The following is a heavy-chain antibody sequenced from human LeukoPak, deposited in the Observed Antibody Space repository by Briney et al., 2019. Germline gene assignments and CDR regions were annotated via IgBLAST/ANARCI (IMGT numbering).Heavy chain of an antibody. Sequence: SETLSLTCAVYGGSFSGYYWSWIRQPPGKGLEWIGEINHSGSTNYNPSLKSRVTISVDTSKNQFSLKLSSVTAADTAVYYCARLRSLMITFGGVIGPFDYWGQGTLVTVSS. CDR2: INHSGST. CDR1: GGSFSGYY. V-gene: IGHV4-34*01. D-gene: IGHD3-16*02. CDR3: ARLRSLMITFGGVIGPFDY. J-gene: IGHJ4*02.